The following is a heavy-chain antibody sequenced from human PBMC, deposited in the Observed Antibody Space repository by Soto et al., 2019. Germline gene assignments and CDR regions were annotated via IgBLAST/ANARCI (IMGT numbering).Heavy chain of an antibody. V-gene: IGHV1-58*01. D-gene: IGHD2-2*01. CDR1: GFTFTSSA. CDR3: AADRHCSSTSCYVYGMDV. J-gene: IGHJ6*02. CDR2: IVVGSGNT. Sequence: SVKVSCKASGFTFTSSAVQWVRQARGQRLEWIGWIVVGSGNTNYAQKFQERVTITRDMSTSTAYMELSSLRSEDTAVYYCAADRHCSSTSCYVYGMDVWGQGTTVTVSS.